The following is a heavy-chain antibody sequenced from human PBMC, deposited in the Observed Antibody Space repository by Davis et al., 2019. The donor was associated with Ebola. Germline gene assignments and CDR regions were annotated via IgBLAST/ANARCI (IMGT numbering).Heavy chain of an antibody. J-gene: IGHJ6*02. V-gene: IGHV7-4-1*02. D-gene: IGHD1-7*01. CDR1: LYTLTQYA. Sequence: ASVPDSCLASLYTLTQYAMHWVRPAPGQGLQWLGWINTNTGNSTYAQGLTGRFIFSLDTSVSTAYLQISSLKAEDTAVYYCARGGRYRWNYLYYYYGMDVWGQGTTVTVSS. CDR2: INTNTGNS. CDR3: ARGGRYRWNYLYYYYGMDV.